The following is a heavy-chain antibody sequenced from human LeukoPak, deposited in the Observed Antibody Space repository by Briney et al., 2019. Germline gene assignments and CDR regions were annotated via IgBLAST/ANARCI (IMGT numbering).Heavy chain of an antibody. CDR2: IYPGDSDT. CDR3: ARRRSVLLWSDYGMDV. J-gene: IGHJ6*02. Sequence: GESLKISCKVSGYSFSNYWIGWVRQMPGKGLEWMGIIYPGDSDTRYSPSFQGQVTISADKSISTAYLQWSSLKASDTAMYYCARRRSVLLWSDYGMDVWGQGTTVTVSS. V-gene: IGHV5-51*01. CDR1: GYSFSNYW. D-gene: IGHD3-10*01.